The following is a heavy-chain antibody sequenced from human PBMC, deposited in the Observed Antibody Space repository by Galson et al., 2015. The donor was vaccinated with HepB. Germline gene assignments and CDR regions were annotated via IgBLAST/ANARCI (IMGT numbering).Heavy chain of an antibody. CDR3: ARDSAFDY. CDR2: ISYDGSNK. V-gene: IGHV3-30-3*01. J-gene: IGHJ4*02. Sequence: SLRLSCAASGFTFSSYAMHWVRQAPGKGLEWVAVISYDGSNKYYADSVKGRFTISRDNSKNALYLQMNSLRAEDTAVYYFARDSAFDYWGQGTLVTVSS. CDR1: GFTFSSYA.